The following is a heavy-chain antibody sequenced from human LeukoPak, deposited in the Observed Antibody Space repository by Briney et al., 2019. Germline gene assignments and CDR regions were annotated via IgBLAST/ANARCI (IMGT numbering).Heavy chain of an antibody. CDR1: GFTFSSYG. Sequence: GGSLRLSCAASGFTFSSYGMHWVRQDPGKGLEWVAFIRYDGSNKYYADSVKGRFTISRDNSKNTLYLQMNSLRAEDTAVYYCAKCDSSGYYFDYWGQGTLVTVSS. V-gene: IGHV3-30*02. CDR3: AKCDSSGYYFDY. CDR2: IRYDGSNK. J-gene: IGHJ4*02. D-gene: IGHD3-22*01.